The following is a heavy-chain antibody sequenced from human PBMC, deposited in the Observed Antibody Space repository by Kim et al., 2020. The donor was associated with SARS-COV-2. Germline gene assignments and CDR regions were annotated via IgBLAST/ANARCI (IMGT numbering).Heavy chain of an antibody. J-gene: IGHJ4*02. Sequence: YADSVKGRFTISRDNANNTLYLQMSSLRDEDTAVYYCARGLSGGGSGFGYWGQGTLVSVSS. V-gene: IGHV3-48*02. D-gene: IGHD2-15*01. CDR3: ARGLSGGGSGFGY.